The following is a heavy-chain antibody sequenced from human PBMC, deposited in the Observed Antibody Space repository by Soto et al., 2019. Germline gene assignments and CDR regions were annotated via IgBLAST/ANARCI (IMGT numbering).Heavy chain of an antibody. D-gene: IGHD6-19*01. J-gene: IGHJ3*02. Sequence: QVQLVESGGGVVQPGRSLRLSCAASGFTFSSYGMHWVRQAPGKGLEWVAVISYDGSNKYYADSVKGRFTISRDNSKNTLYLQMNSLRAEDTAVYYCAKDRSSGWMYAFDIWGQGKMVTVAS. CDR2: ISYDGSNK. CDR1: GFTFSSYG. CDR3: AKDRSSGWMYAFDI. V-gene: IGHV3-30*18.